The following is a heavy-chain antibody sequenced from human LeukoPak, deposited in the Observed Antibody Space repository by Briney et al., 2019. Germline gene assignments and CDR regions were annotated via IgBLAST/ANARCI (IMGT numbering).Heavy chain of an antibody. CDR3: ARDLGYCSSSSCYAWFDP. CDR1: GGSISSYF. V-gene: IGHV4-59*01. D-gene: IGHD2-2*01. Sequence: SETLSLTCTVSGGSISSYFWSWIRQPPGKGLEWIGYIYYSGSTNYNPSLKSRVTISVDTSKNQLSLKLNSVTAADTAVYYCARDLGYCSSSSCYAWFDPWGQGTLVTVSS. CDR2: IYYSGST. J-gene: IGHJ5*02.